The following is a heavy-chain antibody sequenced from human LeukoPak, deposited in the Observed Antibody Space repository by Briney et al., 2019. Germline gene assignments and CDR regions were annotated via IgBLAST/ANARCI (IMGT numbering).Heavy chain of an antibody. CDR3: ARRRYSSSSGWFGP. Sequence: SETLSLTCTVSGGSISSSSYYWGWIRQPPGKGLEWIGSIYYSGSTYYNPSLKSRVTISVDTSKNQFSLKLSSVTAADTAVYYCARRRYSSSSGWFGPWGQGTLVTVSS. CDR2: IYYSGST. CDR1: GGSISSSSYY. D-gene: IGHD6-6*01. J-gene: IGHJ5*02. V-gene: IGHV4-39*01.